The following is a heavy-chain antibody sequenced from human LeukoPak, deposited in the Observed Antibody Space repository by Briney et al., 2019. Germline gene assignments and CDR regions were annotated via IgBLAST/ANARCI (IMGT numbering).Heavy chain of an antibody. CDR2: IYYSGST. J-gene: IGHJ4*02. D-gene: IGHD3-22*01. CDR3: ARTPSHYYDRSGYYFDY. CDR1: GGSISSGGYY. Sequence: PSQTLSLTCTVSGGSISSGGYYWSWIRQHPGKGLEWIGHIYYSGSTYYNPSLKSRVTISVDTSKNQFSLKLSSVTAADTAVYYCARTPSHYYDRSGYYFDYWGQGTLVTVSS. V-gene: IGHV4-31*03.